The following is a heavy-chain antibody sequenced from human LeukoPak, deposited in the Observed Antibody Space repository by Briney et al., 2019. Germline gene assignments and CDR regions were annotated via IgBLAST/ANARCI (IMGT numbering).Heavy chain of an antibody. CDR1: GFTFSSYE. D-gene: IGHD3-10*01. Sequence: PGGSLRLSCAASGFTFSSYEMNWVRQAPGKGLEWVSYISSSGSTIYYADSVKGRFTISRDNAKNSLYLQMNSLRAEDTAVYYCARGSGVLVDRFDYWGQGTLVTVSS. V-gene: IGHV3-48*03. J-gene: IGHJ4*02. CDR3: ARGSGVLVDRFDY. CDR2: ISSSGSTI.